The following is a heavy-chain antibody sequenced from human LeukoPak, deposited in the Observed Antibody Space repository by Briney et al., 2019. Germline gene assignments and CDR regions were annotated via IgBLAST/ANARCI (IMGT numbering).Heavy chain of an antibody. V-gene: IGHV3-21*01. CDR2: ISSSSSYI. Sequence: AGGSLRLSCAASGFTFSSYSMNWVRQAPGKGLEWVSSISSSSSYIYYADSVKGRFTISRDNAKNSLYLQMNSLRAEDTAVYYCARDAGVLWFGELTEIYYYYYYMDVWGKGTTVTVSS. CDR1: GFTFSSYS. J-gene: IGHJ6*03. D-gene: IGHD3-10*01. CDR3: ARDAGVLWFGELTEIYYYYYYMDV.